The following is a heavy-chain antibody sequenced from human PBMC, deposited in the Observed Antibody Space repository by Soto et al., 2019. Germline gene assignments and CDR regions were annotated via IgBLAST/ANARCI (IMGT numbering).Heavy chain of an antibody. D-gene: IGHD6-13*01. J-gene: IGHJ1*01. CDR2: ISGSGGST. CDR1: GFTFSSYA. Sequence: GGSLRLSCAASGFTFSSYAMSWVRQAPGKGLEWVSAISGSGGSTYYADSVKGRFTISRDNSKNTLYLQMNSLRAEDTAVYYCAKGPVRGYSSSWSRYFQHWGQGTLVTVSS. CDR3: AKGPVRGYSSSWSRYFQH. V-gene: IGHV3-23*01.